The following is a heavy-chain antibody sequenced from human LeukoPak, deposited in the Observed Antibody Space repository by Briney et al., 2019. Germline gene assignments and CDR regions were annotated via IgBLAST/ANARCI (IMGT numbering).Heavy chain of an antibody. D-gene: IGHD3-10*01. J-gene: IGHJ4*02. CDR3: ARTRYYYNSRSYGAPYYFDY. Sequence: SETLSLTCTVSGGSISSSNYYWGWIRQPPGKGLEWIGSIYHSGSTYYNPSLKSRVTISVDTSKNQFSLKLSSVTAADTAVYYCARTRYYYNSRSYGAPYYFDYWGQGTLVTVSS. CDR2: IYHSGST. V-gene: IGHV4-39*07. CDR1: GGSISSSNYY.